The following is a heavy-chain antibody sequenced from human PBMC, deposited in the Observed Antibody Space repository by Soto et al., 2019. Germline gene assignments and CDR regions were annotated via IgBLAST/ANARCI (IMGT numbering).Heavy chain of an antibody. CDR2: ISYDGSNK. D-gene: IGHD2-15*01. Sequence: RLSCAASGFTFSSYGMHWVRQAPGKGLEWVAVISYDGSNKYYADSVKGRFTISRDNSKNTLYLQMNSLRAEDTAVYYCAKPLGQWSYYFDYWGQGTLVTVSS. CDR1: GFTFSSYG. V-gene: IGHV3-30*18. J-gene: IGHJ4*02. CDR3: AKPLGQWSYYFDY.